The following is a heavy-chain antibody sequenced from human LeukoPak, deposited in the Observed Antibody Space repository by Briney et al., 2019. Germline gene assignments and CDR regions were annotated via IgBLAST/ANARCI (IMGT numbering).Heavy chain of an antibody. Sequence: ASVNVSFKGSGYTFTSYGISWVRHAPGQGLERMGLISAYNGNTNYAQKLQGRVTMTTDTATSTAYMELRSLRSDDTAVYYCTKVGYSSSWYTRGSWFDPWGQGTLVTVSS. J-gene: IGHJ5*02. CDR1: GYTFTSYG. D-gene: IGHD6-13*01. V-gene: IGHV1-18*01. CDR2: ISAYNGNT. CDR3: TKVGYSSSWYTRGSWFDP.